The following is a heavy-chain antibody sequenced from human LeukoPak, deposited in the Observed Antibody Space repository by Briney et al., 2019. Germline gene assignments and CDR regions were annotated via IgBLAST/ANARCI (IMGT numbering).Heavy chain of an antibody. CDR1: GFTFSNAW. J-gene: IGHJ4*02. Sequence: GGSLRLSCAASGFTFSNAWMSWVRQASGNGLKWVGHIKSKTDGGTTDYTAHLKDRFTISRDDSKNTLYLQMTSLKTEDTAVYYCATEYYGSYNYWGQGTLVTVSS. CDR3: ATEYYGSYNY. V-gene: IGHV3-15*01. CDR2: IKSKTDGGTT. D-gene: IGHD1-26*01.